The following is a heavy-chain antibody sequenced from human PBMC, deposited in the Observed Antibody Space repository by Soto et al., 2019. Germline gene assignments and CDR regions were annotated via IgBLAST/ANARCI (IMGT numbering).Heavy chain of an antibody. J-gene: IGHJ6*02. CDR2: IIPIFGKP. D-gene: IGHD2-15*01. CDR3: ARERSVGYCITSTCPKPFYYYAMDV. CDR1: GGTFTNYA. Sequence: QVQLVQSGAEVKKPGSSLKVSCKASGGTFTNYAFSWVRQAPGQGPEWMGGIIPIFGKPDYAQNFPGRVIITADESTRTVSMELNSLRSDDTAVYYCARERSVGYCITSTCPKPFYYYAMDVWGQGTPVTVSS. V-gene: IGHV1-69*12.